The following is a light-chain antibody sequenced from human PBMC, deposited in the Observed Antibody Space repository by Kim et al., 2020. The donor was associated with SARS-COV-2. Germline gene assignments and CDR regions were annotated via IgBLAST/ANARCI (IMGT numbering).Light chain of an antibody. Sequence: GQRVTISCSGGRSNIWTNYVYWYQQLPGTAPKLLISRNNQRPSGVPDRFSGSESGTSASLAISGLRSEDEADYYCAAWDDSLRAWVFGGGTQLTVL. CDR1: RSNIWTNY. V-gene: IGLV1-47*01. J-gene: IGLJ3*02. CDR3: AAWDDSLRAWV. CDR2: RNN.